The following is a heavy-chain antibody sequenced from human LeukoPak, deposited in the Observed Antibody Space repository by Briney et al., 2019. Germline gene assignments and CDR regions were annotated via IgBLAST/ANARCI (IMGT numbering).Heavy chain of an antibody. D-gene: IGHD6-19*01. J-gene: IGHJ3*02. V-gene: IGHV4-61*01. CDR3: ARERLVDDAFDI. Sequence: SETLSLTCTVSGGPISSSSYYWGWIRQPPGKGLEWIGYIYYSGSTNYNPSLKSRVTISVDTSKNQFSLKLSSVTAADTAVYYCARERLVDDAFDIWGQGTMVTVSS. CDR1: GGPISSSSYY. CDR2: IYYSGST.